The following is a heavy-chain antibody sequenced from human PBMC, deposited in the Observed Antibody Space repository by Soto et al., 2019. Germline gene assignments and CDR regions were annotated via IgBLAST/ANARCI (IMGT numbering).Heavy chain of an antibody. D-gene: IGHD6-19*01. J-gene: IGHJ6*02. V-gene: IGHV3-23*01. CDR3: AKLGRYSSGWYIDYYYGMDV. CDR2: ISGGGGST. Sequence: GGSLRLSCAASGFPFSSYAMSWVRQAPGKGLEWVSAISGGGGSTYHADSVKGRFTISRDNSKNTLYLQMNSLRAEDTAVYYCAKLGRYSSGWYIDYYYGMDVWGQGTTVTVS. CDR1: GFPFSSYA.